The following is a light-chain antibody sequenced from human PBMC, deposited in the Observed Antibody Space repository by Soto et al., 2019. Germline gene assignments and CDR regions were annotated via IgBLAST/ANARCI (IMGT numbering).Light chain of an antibody. Sequence: IVLTQSPATLSFSPGERATLSCRASQSVRGYLAWYQHKPGQAPRLLIYDASNRATGISARFSGSGSGTDFTLTISSLEPEDFAVYYCQQRSKWPGTFGQGTKVE. CDR2: DAS. J-gene: IGKJ2*01. V-gene: IGKV3-11*01. CDR3: QQRSKWPGT. CDR1: QSVRGY.